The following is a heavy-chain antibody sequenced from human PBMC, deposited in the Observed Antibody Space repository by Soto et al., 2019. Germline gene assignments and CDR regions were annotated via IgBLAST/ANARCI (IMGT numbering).Heavy chain of an antibody. CDR3: ARVVTGRAFDI. Sequence: GASVKVSCKASGGTFSSYAISWVRQAPGQGLEWMGGIIPIFGTANYAQKFQGRVTITADESTSTAYMELSSLRSEDTAVYFCARVVTGRAFDIWGQGTMVTVSS. V-gene: IGHV1-69*13. CDR1: GGTFSSYA. D-gene: IGHD1-1*01. CDR2: IIPIFGTA. J-gene: IGHJ3*02.